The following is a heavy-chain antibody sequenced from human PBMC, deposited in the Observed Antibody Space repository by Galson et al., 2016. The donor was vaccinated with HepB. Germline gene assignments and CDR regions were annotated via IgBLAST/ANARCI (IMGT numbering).Heavy chain of an antibody. J-gene: IGHJ4*02. V-gene: IGHV5-51*01. D-gene: IGHD3-16*01. Sequence: QSGAEVKKPGESLRISCKGSGYTFTNFWIGWVRQMPGKGLEWMAIIYPGDSDTKYSPSLQGQVTLSIDKSISTAYLQWSSLKASDTAIYYCARLDKRGSHVYWGQGTQVTVSS. CDR3: ARLDKRGSHVY. CDR2: IYPGDSDT. CDR1: GYTFTNFW.